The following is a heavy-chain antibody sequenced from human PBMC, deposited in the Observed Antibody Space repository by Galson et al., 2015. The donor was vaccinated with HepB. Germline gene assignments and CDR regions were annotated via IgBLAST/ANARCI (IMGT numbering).Heavy chain of an antibody. CDR3: AKGGYYDSSGYPDL. V-gene: IGHV3-33*06. CDR2: IWYDGSNK. Sequence: SLRLSCAAPGFTFSSYGMHWVRQAPGKGLEWVAVIWYDGSNKYYANSVKGRFTISRDNSKNTLYLQMNSLRAEDTAVYYCAKGGYYDSSGYPDLWGQGTLVTVSS. D-gene: IGHD3-22*01. J-gene: IGHJ4*02. CDR1: GFTFSSYG.